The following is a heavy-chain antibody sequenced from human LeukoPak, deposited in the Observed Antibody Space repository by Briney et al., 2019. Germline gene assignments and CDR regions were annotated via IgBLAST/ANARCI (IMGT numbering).Heavy chain of an antibody. CDR1: GSTFSRYW. Sequence: PGGSLRLSCAASGSTFSRYWMSWARQAPGKGLEWVANIRQDGSEKYYVDSVKGRFTISRDNAKNSLYLQMNSLRAEDTAVYYCARDESRGAGGAFDIWGQGTMVTVSS. CDR3: ARDESRGAGGAFDI. J-gene: IGHJ3*02. CDR2: IRQDGSEK. V-gene: IGHV3-7*01. D-gene: IGHD2-8*02.